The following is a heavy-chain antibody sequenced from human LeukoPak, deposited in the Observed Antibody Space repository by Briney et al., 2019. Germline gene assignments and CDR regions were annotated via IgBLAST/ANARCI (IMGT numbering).Heavy chain of an antibody. CDR1: GFTFSSYA. D-gene: IGHD2-2*01. V-gene: IGHV3-30-3*01. CDR3: ARDHSSTRVYGMDV. CDR2: ISYDGSNK. Sequence: GGSLRLSCAASGFTFSSYAMHWVRQAPGKGLEWVAVISYDGSNKYYADSVKGRFTISRDNSKNTLYLQMNSLRAEDTAVYYCARDHSSTRVYGMDVWGQGTTVTVSS. J-gene: IGHJ6*02.